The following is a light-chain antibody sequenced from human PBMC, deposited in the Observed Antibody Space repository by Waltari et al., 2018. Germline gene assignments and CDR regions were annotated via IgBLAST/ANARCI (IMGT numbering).Light chain of an antibody. V-gene: IGLV2-14*03. Sequence: QSALTQPASVSGSPGQSITISCAGTSSDVGGYDSVSWYQQHPGKAPKLIIYDVSNRPSGVSSRFSGSKSGNTASLTISGLQAEDEANYYCSSYTTSITLVFGGGTKLTVL. J-gene: IGLJ2*01. CDR1: SSDVGGYDS. CDR2: DVS. CDR3: SSYTTSITLV.